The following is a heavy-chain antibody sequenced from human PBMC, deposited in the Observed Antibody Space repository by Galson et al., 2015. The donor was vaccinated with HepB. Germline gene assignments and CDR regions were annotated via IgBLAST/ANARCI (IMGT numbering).Heavy chain of an antibody. CDR2: IIPIFGTT. Sequence: SVKVSCKASGGTFRNSAISWVRQAPGQGLEWMAGIIPIFGTTNYAQKFQGGVTITADESTNTAYMELSSLRSEDTAVYYCARSRAVVVPAAIGYYYMDVWGKGTTVTVSS. CDR1: GGTFRNSA. D-gene: IGHD2-2*01. V-gene: IGHV1-69*13. CDR3: ARSRAVVVPAAIGYYYMDV. J-gene: IGHJ6*03.